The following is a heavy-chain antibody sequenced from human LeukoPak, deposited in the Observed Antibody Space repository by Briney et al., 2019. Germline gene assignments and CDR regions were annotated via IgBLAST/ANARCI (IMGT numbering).Heavy chain of an antibody. CDR1: GFTLSNYA. J-gene: IGHJ4*02. Sequence: PGRSLSLSCAASGFTLSNYAMHWARQAPGKGLEWVAVISPDGRDKHFTDSVKGRFTISRDNSGDTLYLQMSSLRGEDTAVYYCARDLDKAAKYYFDNWGQGTLVTVSS. D-gene: IGHD6-25*01. V-gene: IGHV3-30*03. CDR2: ISPDGRDK. CDR3: ARDLDKAAKYYFDN.